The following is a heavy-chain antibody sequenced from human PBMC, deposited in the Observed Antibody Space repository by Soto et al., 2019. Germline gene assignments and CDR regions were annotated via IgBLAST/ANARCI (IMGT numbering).Heavy chain of an antibody. D-gene: IGHD3-3*01. CDR3: ARREPNYVFWSGYYNGYGMDV. Sequence: ASVKVSCKASGYTFTSYDINWVRQATGQGLEWMGWMNPNSGNTGYAQKFQGRVTMTRNTSISTAYMELSSLRSEDTAVYYCARREPNYVFWSGYYNGYGMDVWGPGPTATVSS. J-gene: IGHJ6*02. CDR2: MNPNSGNT. CDR1: GYTFTSYD. V-gene: IGHV1-8*01.